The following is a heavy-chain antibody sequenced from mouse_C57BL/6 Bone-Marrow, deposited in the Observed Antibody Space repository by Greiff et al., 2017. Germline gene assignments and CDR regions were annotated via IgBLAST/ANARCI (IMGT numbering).Heavy chain of an antibody. CDR3: ASRIYYDYRGFAY. CDR1: GFTFTSYG. V-gene: IGHV1-81*01. CDR2: IYPRSGNT. Sequence: QVQLQQSGAELARPGASVKLSCEASGFTFTSYGISWVKQRTGQGLEWIGEIYPRSGNTYYNEKFKGKVTLTADKSSSTAYMELRSLTSEDSAVYFCASRIYYDYRGFAYWGQGTLVTVSA. J-gene: IGHJ3*01. D-gene: IGHD2-4*01.